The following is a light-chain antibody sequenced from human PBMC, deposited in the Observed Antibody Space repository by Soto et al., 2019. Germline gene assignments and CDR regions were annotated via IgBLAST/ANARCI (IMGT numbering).Light chain of an antibody. CDR3: KQYKNWRT. CDR2: DAS. J-gene: IGKJ1*01. V-gene: IGKV3-15*01. Sequence: EIEMTQSPATLSVSPGERATLSCRASQSVGSNLAWYQQKPGQAPRLLIYDASTRATGVPARISGSGSGTEFTLTISSLQSEDFAVYYCKQYKNWRTFGQGTKVDIK. CDR1: QSVGSN.